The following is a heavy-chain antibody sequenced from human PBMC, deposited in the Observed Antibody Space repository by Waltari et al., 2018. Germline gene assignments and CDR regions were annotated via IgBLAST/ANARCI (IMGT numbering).Heavy chain of an antibody. J-gene: IGHJ4*02. Sequence: QLQLQESGPGLVKPSETLSLTCTVPGGSISSSGFSANFWSWIRQPPGKGLEWIGSIYSTVTTYYNPSLKSRVTISVDTSKNQFSLKLNSVTAADTAVYYCATGGGIAVADSWGQGTLVTVSS. CDR3: ATGGGIAVADS. D-gene: IGHD6-19*01. CDR2: IYSTVTT. CDR1: GGSISSSGFSANF. V-gene: IGHV4-39*07.